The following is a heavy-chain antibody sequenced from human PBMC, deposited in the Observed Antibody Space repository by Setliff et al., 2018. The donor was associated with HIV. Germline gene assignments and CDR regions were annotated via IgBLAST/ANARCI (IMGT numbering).Heavy chain of an antibody. CDR3: ARHPDSGFYYSPLLNNWYFDL. D-gene: IGHD3-22*01. V-gene: IGHV4-4*09. CDR2: IYTSGST. J-gene: IGHJ2*01. CDR1: GGSIRTNN. Sequence: SETLSLTCTVSGGSIRTNNWGWIRQPPGKGLEWIGHIYTSGSTNYNPSLKSRVTVSVDTSKNQFSLKLTSVTAADTAVYYCARHPDSGFYYSPLLNNWYFDLWGPGTLVTVSS.